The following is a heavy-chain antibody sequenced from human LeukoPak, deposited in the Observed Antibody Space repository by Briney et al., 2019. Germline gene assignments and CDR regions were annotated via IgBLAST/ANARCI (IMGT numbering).Heavy chain of an antibody. V-gene: IGHV4-39*01. CDR2: IYYSGST. J-gene: IGHJ5*02. CDR1: GGSISSSSYY. Sequence: SETLPLTCTVSGGSISSSSYYWGWIRQPPGKGLEWIGSIYYSGSTYYNPSLKSRVTISVDTSKNQFSLKLSSVTAADTAVYYCASSREQQLVDNWFDPWGQGTLVTVSS. D-gene: IGHD6-13*01. CDR3: ASSREQQLVDNWFDP.